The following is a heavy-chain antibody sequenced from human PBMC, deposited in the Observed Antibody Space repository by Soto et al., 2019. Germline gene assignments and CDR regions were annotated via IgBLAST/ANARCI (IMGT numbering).Heavy chain of an antibody. D-gene: IGHD3-10*01. CDR1: DFDFSSYG. J-gene: IGHJ4*02. V-gene: IGHV3-30*03. CDR2: SSYDGRET. CDR3: ARDSGWPILNFDN. Sequence: PVGSLRLSGAASDFDFSSYGIHWVRQAPGKGLEWVAASSYDGRETFYADSAKGRFTVSKEMSKNTAFLQMNALRHEDTAVYFCARDSGWPILNFDNWGQGTPVTVSS.